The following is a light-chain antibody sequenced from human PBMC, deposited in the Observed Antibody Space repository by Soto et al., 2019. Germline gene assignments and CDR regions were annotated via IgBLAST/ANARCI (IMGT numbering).Light chain of an antibody. J-gene: IGKJ4*01. CDR1: QSISSW. Sequence: DIQMTQFPSTRSASVGDRVTITCRASQSISSWLAWYQQKPGKAPNLLIYKASTLESGVPSRVSGSGSGTEFTLTISSLQPDDFATYYCQQYQNYPLTFGGGTKVEIK. V-gene: IGKV1-5*03. CDR2: KAS. CDR3: QQYQNYPLT.